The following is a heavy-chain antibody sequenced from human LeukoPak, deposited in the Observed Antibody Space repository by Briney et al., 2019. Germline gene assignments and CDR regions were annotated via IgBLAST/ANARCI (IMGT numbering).Heavy chain of an antibody. CDR1: GFTFSSYG. V-gene: IGHV3-33*06. CDR3: AKDLSSGYDIFDY. Sequence: SGGSLRLSCAASGFTFSSYGMHWVRQAPGKGLEWVAVIWYDGSNKYYADSVKGRFTTSRDNSKNTLYLQMNSLRAEDTAVYYCAKDLSSGYDIFDYWGQGTLVTVSS. CDR2: IWYDGSNK. J-gene: IGHJ4*02. D-gene: IGHD5-12*01.